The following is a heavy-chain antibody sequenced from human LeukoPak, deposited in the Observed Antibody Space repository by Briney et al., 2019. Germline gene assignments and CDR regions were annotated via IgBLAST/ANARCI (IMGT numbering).Heavy chain of an antibody. Sequence: SETLSLTCTVSGGSISSYYWSWIRQPPGKGLEWIGYIYYSGSTNYNPSPKSRVTISVDTSRNQFSLKLSSVTAADTAVYYCASGGPRGARKVPYFDYWGQGTLVTVSS. CDR2: IYYSGST. CDR1: GGSISSYY. V-gene: IGHV4-59*01. D-gene: IGHD1-26*01. J-gene: IGHJ4*02. CDR3: ASGGPRGARKVPYFDY.